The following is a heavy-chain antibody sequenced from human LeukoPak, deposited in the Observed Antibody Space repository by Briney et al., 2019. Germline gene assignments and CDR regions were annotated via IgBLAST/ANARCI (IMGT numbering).Heavy chain of an antibody. V-gene: IGHV1-18*01. CDR2: ISAYNGKT. Sequence: ASVKVSCKASDYTFTNYGISWVRQAPGQGLEWMGWISAYNGKTYYAQKLQGRVTMTTDTSTSTAYMELRSLRSDDTAVYYCARVDYYDSSGEDYWGQGTLVTVSS. CDR1: DYTFTNYG. J-gene: IGHJ4*02. CDR3: ARVDYYDSSGEDY. D-gene: IGHD3-22*01.